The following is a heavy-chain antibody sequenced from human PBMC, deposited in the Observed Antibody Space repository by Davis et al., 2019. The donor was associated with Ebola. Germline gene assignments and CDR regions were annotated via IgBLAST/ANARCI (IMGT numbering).Heavy chain of an antibody. V-gene: IGHV4-34*01. D-gene: IGHD4-23*01. Sequence: MPSETLSLTCAVYGGSFSGYYWSWIRQPPGKGLEWIGEINHSGSTNYNPSLKSRVTISVDTSKNQFSLKLSSVTAADTAVYYCARHSSTVVRSHFDYWGQGTLVTVSS. CDR3: ARHSSTVVRSHFDY. CDR1: GGSFSGYY. J-gene: IGHJ4*02. CDR2: INHSGST.